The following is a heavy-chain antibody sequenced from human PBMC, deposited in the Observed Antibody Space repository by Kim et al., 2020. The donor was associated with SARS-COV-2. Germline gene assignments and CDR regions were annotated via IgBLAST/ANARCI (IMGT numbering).Heavy chain of an antibody. D-gene: IGHD2-21*01. CDR2: IYTSGSN. CDR1: GGSISSHY. J-gene: IGHJ5*02. V-gene: IGHV4-4*07. Sequence: SETLSLTCTVSGGSISSHYWSWIRQPAGKGLEWIGRIYTSGSNNYNPSLKSRVTMAADTSKNQFSLKLSSVTAADTAVYYCARDLHIVVATKLSGWFDPWGQGALVTVSS. CDR3: ARDLHIVVATKLSGWFDP.